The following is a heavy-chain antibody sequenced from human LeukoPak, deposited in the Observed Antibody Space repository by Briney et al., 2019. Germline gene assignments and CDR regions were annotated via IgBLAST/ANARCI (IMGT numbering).Heavy chain of an antibody. CDR1: GGTFSSYA. V-gene: IGHV1-69*04. D-gene: IGHD5-12*01. CDR2: IIPILGIA. CDR3: ARALQSPAYRDGYAKDY. Sequence: SVKVSCKASGGTFSSYAISWVRQAPGQGLEWMGRIIPILGIANYAQKFQGRVTITADKSTSTAYMELSSLRSEDAAVYYCARALQSPAYRDGYAKDYWGQGTLVTVSS. J-gene: IGHJ4*02.